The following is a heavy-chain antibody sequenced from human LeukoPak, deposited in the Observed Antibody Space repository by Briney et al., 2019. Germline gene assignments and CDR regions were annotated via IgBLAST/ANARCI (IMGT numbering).Heavy chain of an antibody. CDR2: IRRKAYGGTT. V-gene: IGHV3-49*04. CDR3: APLPAVIAF. Sequence: GGSWNLSCQGSELRLVIKVIPGVRQPQGRGREWVGFIRRKAYGGTTEYAASVKGRFTISRDDSKSIAYLQMNSLKTEDTAMYYCAPLPAVIAFWGQGTLVTVSS. D-gene: IGHD2-2*01. CDR1: ELRLVIKV. J-gene: IGHJ4*02.